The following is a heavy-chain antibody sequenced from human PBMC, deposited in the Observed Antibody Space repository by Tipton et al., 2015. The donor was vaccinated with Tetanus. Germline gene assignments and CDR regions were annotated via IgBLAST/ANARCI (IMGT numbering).Heavy chain of an antibody. CDR3: ARAHCSDGVCNFDY. CDR1: GYIFNNYW. Sequence: QLVQSGGEVKKPGESLKISCKGSGYIFNNYWIGWVRQMPGKGLEWMGIIYPGDSDTRYSPSFQGQVTISVDKSISTAYLQWSSLKAQDTSMFYCARAHCSDGVCNFDYWGQGGLVTVAS. CDR2: IYPGDSDT. V-gene: IGHV5-51*01. J-gene: IGHJ4*02. D-gene: IGHD2-8*01.